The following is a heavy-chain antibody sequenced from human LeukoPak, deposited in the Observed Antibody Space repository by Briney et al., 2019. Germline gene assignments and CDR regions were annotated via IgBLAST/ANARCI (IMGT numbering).Heavy chain of an antibody. CDR1: GFNFSSYS. CDR2: INNSSSAI. J-gene: IGHJ4*02. V-gene: IGHV3-48*01. CDR3: AIDTPMVGSHY. Sequence: PGGSLRLSCAASGFNFSSYSINWVRQAPGKGLEWVSYINNSSSAIYYADSVKGRFTSSRDNAKNSLYLQLNSLRAEDTAVYYCAIDTPMVGSHYWVQGTLVTVSS. D-gene: IGHD5-18*01.